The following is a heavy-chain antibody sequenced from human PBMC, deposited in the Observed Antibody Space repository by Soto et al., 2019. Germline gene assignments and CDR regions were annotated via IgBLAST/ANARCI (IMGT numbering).Heavy chain of an antibody. CDR2: IKSKTDGGTT. D-gene: IGHD6-13*01. J-gene: IGHJ6*02. Sequence: EVQLVESGGGLVKPGGSLRLSCAASGFTFSNAWMNWVRQAPGKGLEWVGRIKSKTDGGTTDYAAPVKGRFTISRDDSKNTLYLQMNSLKTEDTAVYYCTTASYSSSWSYYYYGMDVWGQGTTVTVSS. V-gene: IGHV3-15*07. CDR3: TTASYSSSWSYYYYGMDV. CDR1: GFTFSNAW.